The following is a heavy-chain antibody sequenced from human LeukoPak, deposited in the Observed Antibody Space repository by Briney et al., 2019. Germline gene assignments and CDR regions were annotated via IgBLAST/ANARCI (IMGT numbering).Heavy chain of an antibody. CDR2: IFYSGST. D-gene: IGHD2/OR15-2a*01. V-gene: IGHV4-39*07. J-gene: IGHJ6*03. CDR3: ARDISGYYYYMDV. CDR1: GGSISSSSYY. Sequence: SETLSLTCIVSGGSISSSSYYWGWIRQPPGKGLEWIGNIFYSGSTYYNPSLKSRVTISVDTSKNQFSLKLSSVTAADTAVYYCARDISGYYYYMDVWGKGTTVTVSS.